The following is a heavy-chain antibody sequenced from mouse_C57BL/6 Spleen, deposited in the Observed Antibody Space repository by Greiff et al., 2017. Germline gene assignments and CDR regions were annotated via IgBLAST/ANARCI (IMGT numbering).Heavy chain of an antibody. Sequence: QVQLQQPGAELVMPGASVKLSCKASGYTFTSYWMHWVKQRPGQGLEWIGEIDPSDSYTNYNQKFKGKSTLTVDKSSSTAYMQLSSLTSEDSAVYYCARAKYYGSRTLDYWGQGTTLTVSS. J-gene: IGHJ2*01. CDR1: GYTFTSYW. V-gene: IGHV1-69*01. CDR2: IDPSDSYT. D-gene: IGHD1-1*01. CDR3: ARAKYYGSRTLDY.